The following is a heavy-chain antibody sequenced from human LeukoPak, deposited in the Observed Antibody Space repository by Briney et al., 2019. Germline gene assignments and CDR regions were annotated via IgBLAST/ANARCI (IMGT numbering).Heavy chain of an antibody. CDR3: ARGQESNGYYCFFDY. CDR2: IYSDGDT. J-gene: IGHJ4*02. Sequence: GGSLRLSCAASGITASSNYMSGGRQAPGKGLEWVSAIYSDGDTYYADSVKGRFTISRDNSKNTLFHQMNSLRAEDTAVYYCARGQESNGYYCFFDYWGQGTLVTVSS. V-gene: IGHV3-66*01. CDR1: GITASSNY. D-gene: IGHD3-22*01.